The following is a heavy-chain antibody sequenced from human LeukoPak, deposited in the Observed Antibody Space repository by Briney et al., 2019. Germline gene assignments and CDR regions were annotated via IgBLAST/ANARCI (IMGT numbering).Heavy chain of an antibody. V-gene: IGHV4-38-2*01. CDR2: IYHSGST. Sequence: PSETLSLTCSVSGYSISSGNYWGWIRQPPGKGLEWVGSIYHSGSTYYTPSLKSRVTTSADTSKNQLSLKLSSVTAADTAVYYCASGESPDAFDIWGQGTMVTVSS. D-gene: IGHD3-3*01. CDR3: ASGESPDAFDI. J-gene: IGHJ3*02. CDR1: GYSISSGNY.